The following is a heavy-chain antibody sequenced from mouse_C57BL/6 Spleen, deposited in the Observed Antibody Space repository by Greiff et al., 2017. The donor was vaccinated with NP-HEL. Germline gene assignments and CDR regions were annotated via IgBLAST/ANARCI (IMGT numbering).Heavy chain of an antibody. CDR2: ISDGGSYT. V-gene: IGHV5-4*01. CDR3: ARDTYYSNYGDAMDY. J-gene: IGHJ4*01. Sequence: DVHLVESGGGLVKPGGSLKLSCAASGFTFSSYAMSWVRQTPEKRLEWVATISDGGSYTYYPDNVKGRFTISRDNAKNNLYLQMSHLKSEDTAMYYCARDTYYSNYGDAMDYWGQGTSVTVSS. D-gene: IGHD2-5*01. CDR1: GFTFSSYA.